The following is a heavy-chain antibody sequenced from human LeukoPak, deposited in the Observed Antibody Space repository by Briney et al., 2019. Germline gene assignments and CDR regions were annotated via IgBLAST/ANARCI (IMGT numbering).Heavy chain of an antibody. CDR1: GFTLSSNY. CDR2: IYSGGST. CDR3: GRDPGGPHTVKWEAFDI. V-gene: IGHV3-53*01. D-gene: IGHD1-26*01. J-gene: IGHJ3*02. Sequence: PGGSLRLSCAASGFTLSSNYMSWVRQAPRKGQEWGSVIYSGGSTYYADSVKGRFTISRDNSKNTLYLKMISLRAEDTAVYYCGRDPGGPHTVKWEAFDIWGQGTMLTVSS.